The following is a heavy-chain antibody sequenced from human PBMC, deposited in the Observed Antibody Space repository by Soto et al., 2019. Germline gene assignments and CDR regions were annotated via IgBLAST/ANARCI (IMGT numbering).Heavy chain of an antibody. J-gene: IGHJ4*02. CDR3: ARVSSWSCFDY. Sequence: ASVKVSCKASGYSITIYAMHWVRQAPGQRLEWMGWINAGNGNTKYSQKFQGRVTMTRDTSTSTVYMELSSLRSEDTAVYYCARVSSWSCFDYWGQGTLVTVS. CDR1: GYSITIYA. V-gene: IGHV1-3*01. D-gene: IGHD6-13*01. CDR2: INAGNGNT.